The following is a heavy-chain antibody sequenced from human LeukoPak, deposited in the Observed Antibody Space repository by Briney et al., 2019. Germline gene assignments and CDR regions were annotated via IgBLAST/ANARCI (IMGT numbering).Heavy chain of an antibody. CDR1: GFTFSSYG. CDR3: AKDRSGPSPCLGV. Sequence: RGSLRLSCAASGFTFSSYGMHWVRQAPGKGLEWVAFIRYDGSNKYYADSVKGRFTISRDNSKNTLYLQMNSLRAEDTAVYYCAKDRSGPSPCLGVWGKGTTVTVSS. J-gene: IGHJ6*04. D-gene: IGHD5-12*01. V-gene: IGHV3-30*02. CDR2: IRYDGSNK.